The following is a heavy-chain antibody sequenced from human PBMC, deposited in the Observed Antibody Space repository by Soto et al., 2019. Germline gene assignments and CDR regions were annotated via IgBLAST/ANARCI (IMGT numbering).Heavy chain of an antibody. V-gene: IGHV4-31*03. Sequence: QVQLQESGPGLVKPSETLSLTCTLSGDPITSGGFYWTWIRQHPAKGLEWIGYIYYSGVTYYNPSLKSRATISVDTSKNQFSLNLSSVSAADTAMYYCARDLRDRRSGRFDPWGQGTLVTVSS. CDR3: ARDLRDRRSGRFDP. J-gene: IGHJ5*02. D-gene: IGHD3-10*01. CDR2: IYYSGVT. CDR1: GDPITSGGFY.